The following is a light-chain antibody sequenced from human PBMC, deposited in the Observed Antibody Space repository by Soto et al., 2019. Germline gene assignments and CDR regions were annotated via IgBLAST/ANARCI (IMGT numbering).Light chain of an antibody. CDR3: GSYTDSITYV. V-gene: IGLV2-14*01. J-gene: IGLJ1*01. CDR1: TSDVGGYNY. Sequence: QSALTQPASVSGSLGQSVTISCTGTTSDVGGYNYVSWYQQHPGKAPILMIYEVTNRPSGVSNRFSGSKSGNTASLTISGLQVEDEADYYCGSYTDSITYVFGNGTKLTVL. CDR2: EVT.